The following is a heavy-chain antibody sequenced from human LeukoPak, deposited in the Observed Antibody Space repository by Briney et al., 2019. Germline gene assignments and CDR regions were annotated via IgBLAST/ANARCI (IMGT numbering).Heavy chain of an antibody. J-gene: IGHJ4*02. CDR2: ISSSSSYI. Sequence: PGGSLRLSCAASGFTFSSYSMNWVRQAPGKGLEWVSSISSSSSYIYYADSVKGRFTISRDNAKNSLYLQMNSLRAEDTAMYYCARDRPTIAAAIQYYFDYWGQGTLVTVSS. CDR3: ARDRPTIAAAIQYYFDY. V-gene: IGHV3-21*01. CDR1: GFTFSSYS. D-gene: IGHD6-13*01.